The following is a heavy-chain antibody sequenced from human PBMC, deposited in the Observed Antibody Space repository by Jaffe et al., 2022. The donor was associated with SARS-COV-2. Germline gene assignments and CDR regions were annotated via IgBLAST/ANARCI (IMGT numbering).Heavy chain of an antibody. J-gene: IGHJ2*01. CDR1: GGSISSYY. V-gene: IGHV4-59*01. D-gene: IGHD3-16*01. Sequence: QVQLQESGPGLVKPSETLSLTCTVSGGSISSYYWSWIRQPPGKGLEWIGYIYYSGSTNYNPSLKSRVTISVDTSKNQFSLKLSSVTAADTAVYYCARVAYIAASDGGYFDLWGRGTLVTVSS. CDR3: ARVAYIAASDGGYFDL. CDR2: IYYSGST.